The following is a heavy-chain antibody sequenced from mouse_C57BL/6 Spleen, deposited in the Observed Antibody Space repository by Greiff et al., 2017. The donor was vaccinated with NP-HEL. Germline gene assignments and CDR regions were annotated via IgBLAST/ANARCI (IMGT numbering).Heavy chain of an antibody. J-gene: IGHJ2*01. D-gene: IGHD1-1*01. CDR1: GYTFTSYW. CDR3: ASYYCGSSHSYSPLDY. CDR2: IDPSDSYT. V-gene: IGHV1-69*01. Sequence: QVQLQQPGAELVMPGASVKLSCKASGYTFTSYWMHWVKQRPGQGLEWIGEIDPSDSYTNYNQKFKGKSTLTVDKSSSTAYMQLSSLTSVDSAVYYCASYYCGSSHSYSPLDYWGQGTTLTVSS.